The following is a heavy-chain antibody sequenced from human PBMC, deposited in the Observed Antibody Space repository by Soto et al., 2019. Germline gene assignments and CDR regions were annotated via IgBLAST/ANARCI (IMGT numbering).Heavy chain of an antibody. CDR3: ARLEGLATISYYFDF. CDR1: DDSINSDKYY. Sequence: QLQLQESGPGLVKPSETLSLTCSVSDDSINSDKYYWGWIRQPPGKGLEWIGSIYYRGKAYYNPSLQTRSTISLAKSKSQFSLKLNSVTAADSAVYFCARLEGLATISYYFDFWGPGALVTVSS. CDR2: IYYRGKA. V-gene: IGHV4-39*01. D-gene: IGHD3-9*01. J-gene: IGHJ4*02.